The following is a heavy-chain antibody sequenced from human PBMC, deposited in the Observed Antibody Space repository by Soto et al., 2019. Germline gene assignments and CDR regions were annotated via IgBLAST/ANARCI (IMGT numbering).Heavy chain of an antibody. CDR1: GFTFSSYW. J-gene: IGHJ3*02. V-gene: IGHV3-7*05. CDR2: IKQDGSEK. CDR3: ARDCGFEWELRRDAFDI. D-gene: IGHD1-26*01. Sequence: GGSLRLSCAASGFTFSSYWMSWVRQAPGKGLEWVANIKQDGSEKYYVDSVKGRFTISRDNAKNSLYLQMNSLRAEDTAVYYCARDCGFEWELRRDAFDIWGQGTMVTVSS.